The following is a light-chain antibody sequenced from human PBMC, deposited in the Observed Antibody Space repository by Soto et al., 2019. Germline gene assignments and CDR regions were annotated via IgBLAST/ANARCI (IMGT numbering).Light chain of an antibody. CDR1: SRDVDAYDF. V-gene: IGLV2-11*01. Sequence: QSALTQPRSVSGSPGQSVAISCTGTSRDVDAYDFVSWYQHHPGKAPKLIISEVSKRPSGVSHRFSGSKSGNTASPTISGLQAKDEAHYFCCSFAGSFYVFGTGTKVTVL. J-gene: IGLJ1*01. CDR3: CSFAGSFYV. CDR2: EVS.